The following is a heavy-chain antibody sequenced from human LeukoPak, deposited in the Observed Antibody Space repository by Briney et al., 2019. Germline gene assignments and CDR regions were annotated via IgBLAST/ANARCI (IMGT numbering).Heavy chain of an antibody. CDR2: ISSSSSYI. V-gene: IGHV3-21*01. CDR1: GFTFSSYS. J-gene: IGHJ4*02. D-gene: IGHD6-19*01. Sequence: PGGSLRLSCAASGFTFSSYSMNWVRQAPGKGLEWVSSISSSSSYIYYADSVKGRFTISRDNAKNSLYLQMNSLRAEDTAVYYCARASAGTYALDYWGQGTLVTVSS. CDR3: ARASAGTYALDY.